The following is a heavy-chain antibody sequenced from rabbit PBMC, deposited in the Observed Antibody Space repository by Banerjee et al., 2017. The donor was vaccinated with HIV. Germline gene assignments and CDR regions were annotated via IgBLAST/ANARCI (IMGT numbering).Heavy chain of an antibody. Sequence: QLVESGGGLVQPGGSLKLSCKASGFDFSSYYMSWVRQAPGKGLEWIGYIDPVFGSTDYASWVNGRFTISSHNAQNTLYLQLNSLTAADTATYFCARSYVGSGAWDLWGPGTLVTVS. CDR2: IDPVFGST. CDR3: ARSYVGSGAWDL. D-gene: IGHD4-2*01. V-gene: IGHV1S7*01. J-gene: IGHJ4*01. CDR1: GFDFSSYY.